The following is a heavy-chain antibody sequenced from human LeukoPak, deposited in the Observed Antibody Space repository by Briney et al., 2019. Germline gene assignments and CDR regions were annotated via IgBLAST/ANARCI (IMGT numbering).Heavy chain of an antibody. J-gene: IGHJ5*02. CDR2: ISSSGSTI. Sequence: GGSLRLSCAASGLTFSDYYMSWIRQAPGKGLEWVSYISSSGSTIYYADSVKGRFTISRDNAKNSLYLRMNSLRAEDTAVYYCARALAAQQLVHDWFDPWGQGTLVTVSS. CDR3: ARALAAQQLVHDWFDP. D-gene: IGHD6-13*01. V-gene: IGHV3-11*01. CDR1: GLTFSDYY.